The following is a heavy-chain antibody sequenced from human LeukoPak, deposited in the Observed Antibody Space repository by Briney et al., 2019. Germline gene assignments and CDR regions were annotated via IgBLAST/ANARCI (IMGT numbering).Heavy chain of an antibody. CDR2: IYNDGRT. V-gene: IGHV3-53*01. J-gene: IGHJ4*02. CDR1: GVTVSSNY. Sequence: PGGSLRLSYAASGVTVSSNYMSWVRQAPGKGLEWVSFIYNDGRTQHTDSVKGRFTISRDNSKNTLYLQMNSLRAEDTAVYYCARWYCSSTNCYYDYWGQGTLVTVSS. D-gene: IGHD2-2*01. CDR3: ARWYCSSTNCYYDY.